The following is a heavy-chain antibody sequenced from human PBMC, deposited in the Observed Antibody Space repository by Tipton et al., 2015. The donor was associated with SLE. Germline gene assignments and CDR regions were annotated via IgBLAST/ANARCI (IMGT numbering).Heavy chain of an antibody. Sequence: LRLSCTVSGGSISSGSYYWSWIRQPAGKGLEWIGYIYTSGSTNYNPSLKSRVTISVDTSKNQFSLKLSSVTAADTAVYYCARVSYGDFYYYYGMDVWGQGTTVTVSS. V-gene: IGHV4-61*09. J-gene: IGHJ6*02. CDR2: IYTSGST. D-gene: IGHD4-17*01. CDR1: GGSISSGSYY. CDR3: ARVSYGDFYYYYGMDV.